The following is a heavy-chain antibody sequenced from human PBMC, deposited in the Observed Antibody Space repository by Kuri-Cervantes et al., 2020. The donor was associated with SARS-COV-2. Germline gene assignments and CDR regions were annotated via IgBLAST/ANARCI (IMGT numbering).Heavy chain of an antibody. Sequence: SVKVSCKASGGTFSSYAISWVRQAPGQGLGWMGRIIPILGTANYAQKLQGRVTMTTDTSTSTAYMELRSLRSDDTAVYYCARDFWSGYYMSYYFDYWGQGTLVTVSS. CDR3: ARDFWSGYYMSYYFDY. J-gene: IGHJ4*02. D-gene: IGHD3-3*01. V-gene: IGHV1-69*04. CDR1: GGTFSSYA. CDR2: IIPILGTA.